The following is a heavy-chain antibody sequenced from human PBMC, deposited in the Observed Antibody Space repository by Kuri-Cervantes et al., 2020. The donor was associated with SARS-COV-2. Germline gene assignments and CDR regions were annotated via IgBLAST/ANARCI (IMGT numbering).Heavy chain of an antibody. CDR3: AGGWDYGSGSYYPRGDYGMDV. CDR2: IYYSGST. Sequence: GSLRLSCTVYGGSISSYYWSWIRQPPGKGLEWIGYIYYSGSTNYNPSLKSRVTISVDTSKNQFSLKLSSVTAADTAVYYCAGGWDYGSGSYYPRGDYGMDVWGQGTTVTVSS. V-gene: IGHV4-59*01. CDR1: GGSISSYY. J-gene: IGHJ6*02. D-gene: IGHD3-10*01.